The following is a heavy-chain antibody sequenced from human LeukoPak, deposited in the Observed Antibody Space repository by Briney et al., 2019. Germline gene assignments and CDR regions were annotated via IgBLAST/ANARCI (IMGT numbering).Heavy chain of an antibody. CDR3: ARVWLGGSQNHYNWFDP. CDR1: GYTFTSYY. D-gene: IGHD1-26*01. J-gene: IGHJ5*02. CDR2: INPSGGST. V-gene: IGHV1-46*01. Sequence: ASVKVSGKASGYTFTSYYMHWVRQAPGQGLEWMGIINPSGGSTSYPQKFQGRVTMTRDTSTSTVYMELSSLRSEDTAVYYCARVWLGGSQNHYNWFDPWGQGTLVTVSS.